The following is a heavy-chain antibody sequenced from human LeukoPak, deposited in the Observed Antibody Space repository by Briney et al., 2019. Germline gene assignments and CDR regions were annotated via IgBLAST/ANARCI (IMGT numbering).Heavy chain of an antibody. J-gene: IGHJ5*02. V-gene: IGHV3-21*01. CDR2: ISSSSSYI. D-gene: IGHD6-25*01. CDR1: GFTLSSYA. Sequence: TGGSLRLSCAASGFTLSSYAMSWVRQAPGKGLEWVSSISSSSSYIYYADSVKGRFTISRDNAKNSLYLQMNSLRAEDTAVYYCARGYGIAARFDPWGQGTLVTVSS. CDR3: ARGYGIAARFDP.